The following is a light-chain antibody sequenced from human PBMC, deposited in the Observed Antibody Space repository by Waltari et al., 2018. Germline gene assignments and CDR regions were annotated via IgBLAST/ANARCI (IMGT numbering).Light chain of an antibody. CDR2: DAS. J-gene: IGKJ4*01. V-gene: IGKV3-11*01. CDR1: QSVSSY. CDR3: QQRSNWPPT. Sequence: IVLTQSPATLSLSPGDRATLSCRASQSVSSYFAWYKQTPGQAPRLLIYDASNRATGSPARFSGSGSGTDFTLTISSLEPEDFAVYYCQQRSNWPPTFGGGTKVEIK.